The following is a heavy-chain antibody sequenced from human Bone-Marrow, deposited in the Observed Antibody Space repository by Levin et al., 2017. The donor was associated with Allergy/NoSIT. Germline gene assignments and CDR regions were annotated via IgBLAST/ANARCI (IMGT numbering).Heavy chain of an antibody. CDR3: AKDFGAGYRFGGYYLDY. Sequence: GGSLRLSCAASGFRFGDYAMHWVRLAPGKGLEWVSGLTSNGDSRDYVDSVKGRFTISSDTAEKSLYLQMNSLRVEDTALYYCAKDFGAGYRFGGYYLDYWGQGILVTVSS. D-gene: IGHD5-18*01. J-gene: IGHJ4*02. V-gene: IGHV3-9*01. CDR2: LTSNGDSR. CDR1: GFRFGDYA.